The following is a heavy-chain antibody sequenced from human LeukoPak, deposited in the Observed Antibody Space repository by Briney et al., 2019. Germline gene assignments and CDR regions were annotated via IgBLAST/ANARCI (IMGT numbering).Heavy chain of an antibody. CDR2: IYYSGST. Sequence: PSETLSLTCTVSGGSISSSRYYWGWIRQPPGKGVEWIGSIYYSGSTYYNPSLKSRFTTSVDTSKNQFSLKLSSVTAADTAVYYCARQPRYCSGGSCLDDAFDIWGQGTMVTVSS. J-gene: IGHJ3*02. CDR3: ARQPRYCSGGSCLDDAFDI. D-gene: IGHD2-15*01. V-gene: IGHV4-39*01. CDR1: GGSISSSRYY.